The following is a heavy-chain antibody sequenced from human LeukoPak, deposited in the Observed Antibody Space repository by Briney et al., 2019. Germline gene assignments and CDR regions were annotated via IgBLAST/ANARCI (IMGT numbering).Heavy chain of an antibody. CDR3: ARDLPMVVDIVPVGMDV. CDR1: GFTFSSYG. CDR2: IWYDGSNK. V-gene: IGHV3-33*01. D-gene: IGHD5-12*01. Sequence: GGSLRLSCAASGFTFSSYGMHWVRQAPGKGLEWVAGIWYDGSNKYYADSVKGRFTISRDNSKNTLYLQMNSLRAEDTAVYYCARDLPMVVDIVPVGMDVWGQGTTVTVSS. J-gene: IGHJ6*02.